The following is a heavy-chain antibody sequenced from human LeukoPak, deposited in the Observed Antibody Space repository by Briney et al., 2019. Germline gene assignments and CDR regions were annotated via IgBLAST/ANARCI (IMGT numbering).Heavy chain of an antibody. CDR2: INQSGST. Sequence: SETLSLTCAVYGGSLSNYYWAWIRQPPGKGLEWIGDINQSGSTNYNPSLKSRVTISVDASKNQFYLKVNSVTAADTALYYCARSWSSNYYSAVWGPGSLATVSS. V-gene: IGHV4-34*01. J-gene: IGHJ4*02. CDR1: GGSLSNYY. D-gene: IGHD3-22*01. CDR3: ARSWSSNYYSAV.